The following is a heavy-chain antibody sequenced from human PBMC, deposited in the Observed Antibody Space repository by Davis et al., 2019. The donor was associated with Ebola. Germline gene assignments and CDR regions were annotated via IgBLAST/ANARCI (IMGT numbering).Heavy chain of an antibody. V-gene: IGHV1-69*13. CDR2: IIPIFGTA. J-gene: IGHJ6*02. CDR1: GGTFSSYA. D-gene: IGHD2-8*01. Sequence: SVKVSCKASGGTFSSYAISWVRQAPGQGLEWMGGIIPIFGTANYAQKFQGRVTITADESTSTAYMELSSLRSEDTAVYYCARDAVDIVLMVYAKASYYYGMDVWGQGTTVTVSS. CDR3: ARDAVDIVLMVYAKASYYYGMDV.